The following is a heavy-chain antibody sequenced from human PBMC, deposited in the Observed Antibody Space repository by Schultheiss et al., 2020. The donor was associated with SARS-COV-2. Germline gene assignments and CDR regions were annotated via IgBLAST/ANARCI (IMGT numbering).Heavy chain of an antibody. J-gene: IGHJ6*02. CDR2: IYTSGST. Sequence: SETLSLTCTVSGGSISSSSYYWGWIRQPPGKGLEWIGSIYTSGSTNYNPSLKSRVTISVDTSKNQFSLKLSSVTAADTAVYYCASLYYDFWSGYYTAFPRGMDVWGQGTTVTVSS. CDR1: GGSISSSSYY. V-gene: IGHV4-39*07. D-gene: IGHD3-3*01. CDR3: ASLYYDFWSGYYTAFPRGMDV.